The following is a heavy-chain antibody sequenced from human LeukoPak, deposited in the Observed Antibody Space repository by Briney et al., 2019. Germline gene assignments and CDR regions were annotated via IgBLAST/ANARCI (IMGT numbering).Heavy chain of an antibody. J-gene: IGHJ6*03. Sequence: ASVKVSCKASGYTFTSYGISWVRQAPGQGLEWMGWISAYNGNTNYAQKLQGRVTMTTDTSTSTAYMELRSLRSDDTAVYYCARCNYYDNSGYLGDYYYYYYMDVWGKGTTVTVSS. V-gene: IGHV1-18*01. CDR2: ISAYNGNT. CDR3: ARCNYYDNSGYLGDYYYYYYMDV. CDR1: GYTFTSYG. D-gene: IGHD3-22*01.